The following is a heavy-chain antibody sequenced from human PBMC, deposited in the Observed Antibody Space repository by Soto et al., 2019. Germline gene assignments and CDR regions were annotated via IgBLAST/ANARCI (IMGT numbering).Heavy chain of an antibody. Sequence: PSETLSLTCTVSGVSISSSSYYWGWIRQPPGKGLEWIGSIYYSGSTYYNPSLKSRVTISVDTSKNQFSLKLSSVTAADTAVYYCAGYGDYGMDVWGQGTTVTVSS. CDR1: GVSISSSSYY. CDR2: IYYSGST. J-gene: IGHJ6*02. D-gene: IGHD4-17*01. V-gene: IGHV4-39*01. CDR3: AGYGDYGMDV.